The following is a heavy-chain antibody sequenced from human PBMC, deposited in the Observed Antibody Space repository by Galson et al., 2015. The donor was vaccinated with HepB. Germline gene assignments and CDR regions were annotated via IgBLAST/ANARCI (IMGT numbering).Heavy chain of an antibody. J-gene: IGHJ4*02. D-gene: IGHD4-17*01. CDR3: TSAYGDYNSFPSGEFDY. V-gene: IGHV3-15*01. CDR2: IKTSTDGETT. CDR1: GFPFSNFW. Sequence: SLRLSCAASGFPFSNFWMSWVRQAPGKGLEWVGRIKTSTDGETTAYGAPVRGRFTISRDDSKNTLYLQMNTLETEDTAVYYCTSAYGDYNSFPSGEFDYWGQGTLVTVSS.